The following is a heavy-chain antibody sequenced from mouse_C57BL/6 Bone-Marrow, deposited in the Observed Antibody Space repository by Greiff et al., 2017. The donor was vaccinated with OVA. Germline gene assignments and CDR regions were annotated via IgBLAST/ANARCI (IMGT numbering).Heavy chain of an antibody. J-gene: IGHJ4*01. CDR2: INSDGGST. CDR1: EYEFPSHD. D-gene: IGHD2-4*01. V-gene: IGHV5-2*01. CDR3: ARRLRRGRGYYAMDY. Sequence: VQLKESGGGLVQPGESLKLSCESNEYEFPSHDMSWVRKTPEKRLELVAAINSDGGSTYYPDTMERRFIISRDNTKKTLYLQMSSLRSEDTALYYCARRLRRGRGYYAMDYWGQGTSVTVSS.